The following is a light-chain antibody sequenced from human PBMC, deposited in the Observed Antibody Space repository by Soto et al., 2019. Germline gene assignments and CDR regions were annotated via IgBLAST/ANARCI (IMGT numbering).Light chain of an antibody. CDR1: QSVSSY. V-gene: IGKV3-11*01. CDR2: GAS. CDR3: HQYSSWPPIT. Sequence: IVYTRCPRIIYITPGERATLSCRASQSVSSYLAWYQQRPGQAPRLLIYGASNRATGIPDRFSGSGSGTDFTLTISSLLSEDFAVSYWHQYSSWPPITIGPGT. J-gene: IGKJ5*01.